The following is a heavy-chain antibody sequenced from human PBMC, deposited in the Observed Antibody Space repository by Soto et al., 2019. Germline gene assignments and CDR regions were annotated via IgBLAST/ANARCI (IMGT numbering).Heavy chain of an antibody. Sequence: SETLSLTCTVSGGSISSSSYYWSWIRQPPGKGLEWIGYISYSGSTDYNPSLKSRVTISFDASKNQISLQVRSATAADAAVYYCARDLKEYCSDGKCNWFDPWGQGTLVTV. V-gene: IGHV4-61*01. J-gene: IGHJ5*02. CDR1: GGSISSSSYY. CDR3: ARDLKEYCSDGKCNWFDP. CDR2: ISYSGST. D-gene: IGHD2-15*01.